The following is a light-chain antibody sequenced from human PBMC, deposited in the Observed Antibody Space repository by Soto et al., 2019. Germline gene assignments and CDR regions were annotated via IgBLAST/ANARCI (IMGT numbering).Light chain of an antibody. CDR1: SPNIGAGYD. CDR3: QSHDTTLSGAV. CDR2: GNS. J-gene: IGLJ3*02. Sequence: QSVLTQPPSVSGAPGQRVTISCTGSSPNIGAGYDVYWYQQLPGTAPKLLIFGNSNRPSGVPDRFSGSKSGASASLAITGLQPEDEADYYCQSHDTTLSGAVFGGGTKLTVL. V-gene: IGLV1-40*01.